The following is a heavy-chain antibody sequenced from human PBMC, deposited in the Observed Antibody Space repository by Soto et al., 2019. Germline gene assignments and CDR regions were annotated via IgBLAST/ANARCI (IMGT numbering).Heavy chain of an antibody. J-gene: IGHJ6*01. D-gene: IGHD3-3*01. CDR2: VWYDGSNK. CDR3: ARDRPITNFGLGDYGMNF. Sequence: QVQLVECGGGVVQPGRSLRLSCAASGFTFSSYGMHWVRQAPGKGLEEGAGVWYDGSNKYYADSVKGRFTISRDNSKNTLFLEMTSLRADDTAVSYCARDRPITNFGLGDYGMNFSVHVPTVPVSS. CDR1: GFTFSSYG. V-gene: IGHV3-33*01.